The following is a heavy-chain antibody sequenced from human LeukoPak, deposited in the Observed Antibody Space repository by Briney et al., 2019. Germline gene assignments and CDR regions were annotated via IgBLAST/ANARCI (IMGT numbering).Heavy chain of an antibody. CDR3: ATSMVRGVIKFDY. Sequence: GGSLRLSCAASGFTVSSNYMSWVRQAPGKGLEWVSVIYSGGSTYYADSVKGRFTISRDNSKNTLYPQMNSLRAEDTAVYYCATSMVRGVIKFDYWGQGTLVTVSS. J-gene: IGHJ4*02. D-gene: IGHD3-10*01. CDR2: IYSGGST. V-gene: IGHV3-53*01. CDR1: GFTVSSNY.